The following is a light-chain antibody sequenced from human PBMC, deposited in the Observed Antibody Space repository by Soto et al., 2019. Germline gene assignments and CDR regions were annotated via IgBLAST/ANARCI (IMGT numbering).Light chain of an antibody. CDR3: QQDNSYSWP. CDR1: QSISSW. J-gene: IGKJ1*01. V-gene: IGKV1-5*03. Sequence: DVQVTQSASTLSAYVNDGGTMTCRASQSISSWLAWYQQKPGKAPKLLIYKASSLESGVPSRFSGSGSGTEFTLTISSLQPDDFATYYCQQDNSYSWPFGQGTKA. CDR2: KAS.